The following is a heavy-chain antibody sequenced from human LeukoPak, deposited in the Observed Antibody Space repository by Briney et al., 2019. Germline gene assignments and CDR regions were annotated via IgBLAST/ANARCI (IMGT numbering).Heavy chain of an antibody. D-gene: IGHD2-2*01. Sequence: GGSLRLSCEGSGFTFSNYWMSWVRQAPGKGLEWVANIQQHGSETYYGDSVKGRFTISRDNAKNSLYLQMNSLRAEDTAVYYCARDPADYWGQGTLVTVSS. J-gene: IGHJ4*02. CDR3: ARDPADY. CDR2: IQQHGSET. CDR1: GFTFSNYW. V-gene: IGHV3-7*01.